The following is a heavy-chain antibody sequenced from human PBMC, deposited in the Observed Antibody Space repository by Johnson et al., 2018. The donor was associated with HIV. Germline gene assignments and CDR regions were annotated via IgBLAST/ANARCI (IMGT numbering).Heavy chain of an antibody. Sequence: MQLVESGGGLVQPGGSLRLSCAASGFTFSSYDMHWVRQATGKGLEWVSAIGTAGDTYYPGSVKGRFTISRENAKNSLYLQMNSLRAGDTAVYYCARVGGYRAFDSWGQGTMVTVSS. V-gene: IGHV3-13*01. CDR2: IGTAGDT. J-gene: IGHJ3*02. CDR1: GFTFSSYD. D-gene: IGHD5-18*01. CDR3: ARVGGYRAFDS.